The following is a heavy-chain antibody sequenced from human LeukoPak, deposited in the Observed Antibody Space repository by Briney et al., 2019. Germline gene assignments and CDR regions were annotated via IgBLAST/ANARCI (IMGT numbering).Heavy chain of an antibody. CDR2: IKQDGSGK. J-gene: IGHJ4*02. V-gene: IGHV3-7*01. D-gene: IGHD3/OR15-3a*01. CDR1: GFTFSNYW. Sequence: PGGSLRLSCAASGFTFSNYWMSWFPQAPGKGLEWVANIKQDGSGKYYVDSVKGRFSISRDNAKNSLYLQMNSLRAEDTAVSYCARDKRTGHSYFEYWGQGTLVTVSS. CDR3: ARDKRTGHSYFEY.